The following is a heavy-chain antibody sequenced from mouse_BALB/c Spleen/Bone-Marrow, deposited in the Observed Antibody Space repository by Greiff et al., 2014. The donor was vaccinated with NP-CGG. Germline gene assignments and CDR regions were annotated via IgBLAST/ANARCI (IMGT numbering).Heavy chain of an antibody. J-gene: IGHJ4*01. CDR1: GHTFTNYW. V-gene: IGHV1S22*01. CDR2: IYPGSGST. Sequence: LQQSGSELVRPGGSVKLTCKASGHTFTNYWVHWVKQRPGQGLEWIGSIYPGSGSTNYDEKFKGKATLTVDTSSTTAYMQLSSLTTEDSAVYYCTRDKATPYYAMDYWGQGTSVTVSS. CDR3: TRDKATPYYAMDY. D-gene: IGHD6-1*01.